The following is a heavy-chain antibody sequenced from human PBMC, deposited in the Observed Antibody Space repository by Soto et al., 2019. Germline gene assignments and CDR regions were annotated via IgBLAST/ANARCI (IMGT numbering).Heavy chain of an antibody. Sequence: GGSLRLSCAASGFTFSSYGMHWARQGPGKGLEWVAVIWYDGSNKVYADSVKGRFTISKDNSKNTLYLQMNSLRAEDTAVYYFARDLSGDYGALDTWGQGTMVTVSS. D-gene: IGHD4-17*01. CDR2: IWYDGSNK. V-gene: IGHV3-33*01. CDR3: ARDLSGDYGALDT. J-gene: IGHJ3*02. CDR1: GFTFSSYG.